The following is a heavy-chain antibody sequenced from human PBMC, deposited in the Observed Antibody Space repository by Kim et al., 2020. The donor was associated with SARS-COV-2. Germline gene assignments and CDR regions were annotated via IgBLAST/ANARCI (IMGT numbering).Heavy chain of an antibody. J-gene: IGHJ4*02. V-gene: IGHV4-4*02. Sequence: SETLSLTCAVSGVSITTAAWWSWVRQSPGRGLEWLGEIFHDGTTNYNPSLNSRLTISVDKSKNQFSLELSSVTAADTAVYYCARGSFSIPIYWGQGTLITVSS. CDR1: GVSITTAAW. CDR2: IFHDGTT. D-gene: IGHD2-2*01. CDR3: ARGSFSIPIY.